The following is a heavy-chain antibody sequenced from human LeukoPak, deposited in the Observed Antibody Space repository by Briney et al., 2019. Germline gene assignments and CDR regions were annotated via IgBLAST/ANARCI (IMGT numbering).Heavy chain of an antibody. CDR2: ICSGGSR. CDR3: ARDQSFFDY. V-gene: IGHV3-66*02. D-gene: IGHD1-26*01. J-gene: IGHJ4*02. Sequence: GGSLRLSCAASGFTVSSNYMSWVRQAPGKGLEWVSVICSGGSRYYADSVKGRSTISRDNSKNALYLQMNSLRAEDTAVYYCARDQSFFDYWGQGTLVTVSS. CDR1: GFTVSSNY.